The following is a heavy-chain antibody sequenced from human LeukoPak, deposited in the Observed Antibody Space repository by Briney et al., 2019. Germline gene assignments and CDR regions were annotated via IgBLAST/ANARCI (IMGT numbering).Heavy chain of an antibody. CDR3: ARTSYYGSGSYDY. V-gene: IGHV4-39*01. Sequence: RPSETLSLTCTVSGGSLYSSSYYWGWIRQSPGKGLEWIGSIYYSGSTYYNPSLKSRVTISVDASKNQFSLKVTSVTAADTAVYYCARTSYYGSGSYDYWGQGTLVTVSS. CDR1: GGSLYSSSYY. J-gene: IGHJ4*02. D-gene: IGHD3-10*01. CDR2: IYYSGST.